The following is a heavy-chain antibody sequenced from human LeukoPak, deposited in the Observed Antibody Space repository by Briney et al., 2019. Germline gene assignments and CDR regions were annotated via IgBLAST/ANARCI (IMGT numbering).Heavy chain of an antibody. D-gene: IGHD1-1*01. Sequence: SQTLSLTCTVSGGSVTSGALYWSWIRQPPGKGLEWIGYVYQNEITHYNPSLKSRVVISVDRCKNQFSLEMRTVTVADTAVYYCAGVDTVADDSFYIDFWGQGTLVTVSS. V-gene: IGHV4-30-2*01. CDR2: VYQNEIT. CDR1: GGSVTSGALY. CDR3: AGVDTVADDSFYIDF. J-gene: IGHJ4*02.